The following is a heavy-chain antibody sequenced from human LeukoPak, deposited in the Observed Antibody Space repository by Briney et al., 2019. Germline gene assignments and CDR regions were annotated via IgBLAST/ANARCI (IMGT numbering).Heavy chain of an antibody. CDR2: IKQDGSEK. V-gene: IGHV3-7*05. J-gene: IGHJ4*02. Sequence: PGGSLRLSCAGSGLNFRSFWMSWVRQAPGKGLEWVANIKQDGSEKYYVDSVKGRFTISRDNAKNSLYLQMNSLRAEATAVYYCVSLQFDCWGQGTLVTVSS. CDR3: VSLQFDC. CDR1: GLNFRSFW. D-gene: IGHD3-10*01.